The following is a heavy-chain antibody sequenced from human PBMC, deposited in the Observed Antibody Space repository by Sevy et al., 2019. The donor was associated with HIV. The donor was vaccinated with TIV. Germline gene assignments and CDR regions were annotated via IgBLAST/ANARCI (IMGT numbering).Heavy chain of an antibody. D-gene: IGHD6-25*01. V-gene: IGHV3-7*01. J-gene: IGHJ3*02. CDR1: GFIFSTYW. CDR3: ARDRAAAHFDI. CDR2: INHDGSEE. Sequence: GGSLRLSCADSGFIFSTYWMSWVRQAPGKGLEWVANINHDGSEEYYVDSVKGRFIISRDNAKKSLYLQKNSLRGEDTAVYYCARDRAAAHFDIWGQGTMVTVSS.